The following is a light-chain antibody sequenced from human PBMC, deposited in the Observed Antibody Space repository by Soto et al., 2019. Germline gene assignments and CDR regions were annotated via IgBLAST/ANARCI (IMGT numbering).Light chain of an antibody. CDR2: AAS. V-gene: IGKV1-39*01. CDR1: QSISSY. Sequence: DIQMTQSPSSLSASVGDRVTITCRASQSISSYLNWYQPKPGKAPKLLIYAASSLQSGVPSRFSGSGSGTDFTLTISSLQPEDVATYYCQQSYSTTRTVGQGTKVEIK. CDR3: QQSYSTTRT. J-gene: IGKJ1*01.